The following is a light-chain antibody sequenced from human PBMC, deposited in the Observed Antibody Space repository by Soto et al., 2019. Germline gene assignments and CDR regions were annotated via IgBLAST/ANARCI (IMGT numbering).Light chain of an antibody. V-gene: IGKV3-11*01. CDR2: DAS. J-gene: IGKJ1*01. Sequence: IVLTQSPSTLSLPPWERSTLSCRASQSISSYLAWYQQKPGQAPRLLIYDASNRATGIPARFSGSGSGTDFTLTISGLEPEDFAVYFCQQRSNWPWTFGQGTKVDIK. CDR1: QSISSY. CDR3: QQRSNWPWT.